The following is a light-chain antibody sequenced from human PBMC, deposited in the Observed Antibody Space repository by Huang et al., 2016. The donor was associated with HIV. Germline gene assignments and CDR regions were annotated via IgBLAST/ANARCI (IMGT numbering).Light chain of an antibody. Sequence: DIVMTQSPDSLAVCLGERATITCVSSQSVLSPCNNKNHLAWYQQKPRQPPKLLIYWAWSRECVVPGRFRGSGSATDFTLTIDNLQAEDVAIYFCQQYYSTPAFGQGTYVEV. CDR1: QSVLSPCNNKNH. J-gene: IGKJ1*01. CDR2: WAW. V-gene: IGKV4-1*01. CDR3: QQYYSTPA.